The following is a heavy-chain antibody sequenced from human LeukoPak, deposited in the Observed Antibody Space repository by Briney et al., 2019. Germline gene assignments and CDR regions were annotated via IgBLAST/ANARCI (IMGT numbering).Heavy chain of an antibody. CDR3: ARQDCSSTSCLPFDY. CDR1: GYSFTSYW. D-gene: IGHD2-2*01. J-gene: IGHJ4*02. CDR2: IYPGDSDT. V-gene: IGHV5-51*01. Sequence: KIGESLKISCKGSGYSFTSYWIGWVRQMPGKGPEWMGIIYPGDSDTRYSPSFQGQVTISADKSISTAYLQWSSLKASDTAMYYCARQDCSSTSCLPFDYWGQGTLVTVSS.